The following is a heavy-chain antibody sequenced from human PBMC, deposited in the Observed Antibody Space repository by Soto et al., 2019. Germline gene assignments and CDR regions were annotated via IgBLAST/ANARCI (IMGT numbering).Heavy chain of an antibody. CDR2: INGNGGRIGWI. Sequence: EVQLVESGGGVVRPGGSLRLSCAATGFTFDDYGMGWVRQAPGKGLEWVSGINGNGGRIGWIGYADSVKGRFTISRDNAKNSLYLQMNSLRAEDTALYYCASRPGPDPLYFDFWGQGTLVTVSS. V-gene: IGHV3-20*04. CDR3: ASRPGPDPLYFDF. J-gene: IGHJ4*02. CDR1: GFTFDDYG.